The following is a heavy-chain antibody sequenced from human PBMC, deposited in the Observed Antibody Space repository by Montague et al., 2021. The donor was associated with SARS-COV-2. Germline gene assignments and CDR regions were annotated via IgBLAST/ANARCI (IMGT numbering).Heavy chain of an antibody. V-gene: IGHV4-4*07. CDR2: IYTSGST. D-gene: IGHD2-2*01. Sequence: SETLSLTCDVYGDSISSYYWSWIRQPAGKGLEWIGRIYTSGSTNYNPSLKSRVTMSVDTSKNQFSLKLSSVTAADTAVYYCARDRVGLGGSWRSTVDSYFDYWGQGTLVTVSS. CDR3: ARDRVGLGGSWRSTVDSYFDY. J-gene: IGHJ4*02. CDR1: GDSISSYY.